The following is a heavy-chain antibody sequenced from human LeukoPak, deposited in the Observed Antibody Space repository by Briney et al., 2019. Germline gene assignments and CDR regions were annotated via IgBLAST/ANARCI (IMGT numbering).Heavy chain of an antibody. V-gene: IGHV3-9*01. Sequence: PGRSLRLSCAASGFTFDDYAMHWVRRAPGKGLEWVSGISWNSGSIGYADSVKGRFTISRDNAKNSLYLQMNSLRAEDTALYYCAKSPSDTAMVTSLDYWGQGTLVTVSS. J-gene: IGHJ4*02. CDR1: GFTFDDYA. CDR2: ISWNSGSI. D-gene: IGHD5-18*01. CDR3: AKSPSDTAMVTSLDY.